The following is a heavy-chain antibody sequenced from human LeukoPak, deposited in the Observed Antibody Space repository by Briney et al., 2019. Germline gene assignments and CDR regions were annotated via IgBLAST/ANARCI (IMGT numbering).Heavy chain of an antibody. CDR2: IYYTGPT. Sequence: SETLSLTCTVSGVSISTSRYYWCWIRQPPGKGLEWIGNIYYTGPTYYNASLESRVTISLDTSKNQFFLKLSSVTAADTAVYYCARVRQQLPPGASHINYWGQGTLVTVSS. CDR3: ARVRQQLPPGASHINY. V-gene: IGHV4-39*07. CDR1: GVSISTSRYY. D-gene: IGHD6-13*01. J-gene: IGHJ4*02.